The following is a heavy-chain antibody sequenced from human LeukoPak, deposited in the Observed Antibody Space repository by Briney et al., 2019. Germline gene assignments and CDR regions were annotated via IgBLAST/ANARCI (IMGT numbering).Heavy chain of an antibody. CDR1: GYTFTSYG. J-gene: IGHJ4*02. D-gene: IGHD3-3*01. CDR3: ARADDFWSGYFSEHLDY. Sequence: ASVKVSCKASGYTFTSYGISWVRQAPGQGLEWMGWINAYNGNTNYAQKLQGRVTMTTDTSTSTAYMELRSLRSDDTAVYYCARADDFWSGYFSEHLDYWGQGTLVTVSS. CDR2: INAYNGNT. V-gene: IGHV1-18*01.